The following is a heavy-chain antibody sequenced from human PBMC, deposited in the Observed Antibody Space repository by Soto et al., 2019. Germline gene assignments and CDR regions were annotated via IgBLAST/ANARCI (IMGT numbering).Heavy chain of an antibody. J-gene: IGHJ6*02. CDR2: ISYDGSNK. D-gene: IGHD6-13*01. CDR3: ASLAAAGDYYYYGMDV. CDR1: GFTFSSYA. V-gene: IGHV3-30-3*01. Sequence: ESGGGVVQPGRSLRLSCAASGFTFSSYAMHWVRQAPGKGLEWVAVISYDGSNKYYADSVKGRFTISRDNSKNTLYLQMNSLRAEDTAVYYCASLAAAGDYYYYGMDVWGQGTTVTVSS.